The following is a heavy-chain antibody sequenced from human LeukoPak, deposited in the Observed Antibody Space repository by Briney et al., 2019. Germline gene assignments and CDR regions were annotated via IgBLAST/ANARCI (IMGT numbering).Heavy chain of an antibody. CDR2: IIPIFGTA. D-gene: IGHD3-10*01. V-gene: IGHV1-69*05. CDR1: GGTFTSYA. CDR3: ARVIIDHYYYYYMDV. Sequence: SVKVSCKASGGTFTSYAISWVRQAPGQGLEWMGGIIPIFGTANYAQKFQGRVTITTDESTSTAYMELSSLRSEDTAVYYCARVIIDHYYYYYMDVWGKGTTVTVSS. J-gene: IGHJ6*03.